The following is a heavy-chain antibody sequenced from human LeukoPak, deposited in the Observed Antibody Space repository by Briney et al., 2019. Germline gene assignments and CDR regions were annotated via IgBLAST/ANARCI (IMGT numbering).Heavy chain of an antibody. D-gene: IGHD6-19*01. CDR3: AKDESSGIYYYYGMDV. V-gene: IGHV3-9*01. J-gene: IGHJ6*02. CDR2: ISWNSGSI. CDR1: GFTFNDYA. Sequence: GGSLRLSCAASGFTFNDYAMHWVRQAPGKGLEWVSGISWNSGSIGYADSVKGRFTISRDNAKNSLYLQMNSLRAEDTALYYCAKDESSGIYYYYGMDVWGQGTTVTVSS.